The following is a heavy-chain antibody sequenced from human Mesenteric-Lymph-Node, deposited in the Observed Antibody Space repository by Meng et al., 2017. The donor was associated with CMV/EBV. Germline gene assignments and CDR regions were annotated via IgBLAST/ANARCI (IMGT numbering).Heavy chain of an antibody. Sequence: GESLKISCAASGFIFSTYSMNWVRQASGKGLEWVGHIRSEPNSYATVYAASVKGRFTIYRDDSNNMVYLQMNSLKTEDTAMYYCTRLRAFYGMDVWGQGTTVTVSS. D-gene: IGHD3-10*01. V-gene: IGHV3-73*01. J-gene: IGHJ6*02. CDR1: GFIFSTYS. CDR3: TRLRAFYGMDV. CDR2: IRSEPNSYAT.